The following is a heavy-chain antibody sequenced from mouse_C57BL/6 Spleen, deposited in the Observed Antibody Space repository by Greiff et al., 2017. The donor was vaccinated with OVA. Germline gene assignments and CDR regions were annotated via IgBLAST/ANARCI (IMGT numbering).Heavy chain of an antibody. D-gene: IGHD2-4*01. J-gene: IGHJ2*01. CDR2: IDPETGGT. CDR3: TRSGDYEDFDY. CDR1: GYTFTDYE. Sequence: QVQLQQSGAELVRPGASVTLSCKASGYTFTDYEMHWVKQTPVHGLEWIGAIDPETGGTAYNQKFKGKAILTAEKSSSTAYMELRSLTSEDSAVYYCTRSGDYEDFDYWGQGTTLTVSS. V-gene: IGHV1-15*01.